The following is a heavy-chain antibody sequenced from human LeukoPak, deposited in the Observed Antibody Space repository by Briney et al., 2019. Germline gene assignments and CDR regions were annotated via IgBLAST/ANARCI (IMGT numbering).Heavy chain of an antibody. CDR1: GGSFSGYY. CDR2: IYYSGST. Sequence: TSETLSLTCAVYGGSFSGYYWSWIRQPPGKGLEWIGYIYYSGSTNYNPSLKSRVTISVDTSKNQFSLKLSSVTAADTAVYYCASAGYYYDSSGYEPWYFDLWGRGTLVTISS. J-gene: IGHJ2*01. D-gene: IGHD3-22*01. CDR3: ASAGYYYDSSGYEPWYFDL. V-gene: IGHV4-59*01.